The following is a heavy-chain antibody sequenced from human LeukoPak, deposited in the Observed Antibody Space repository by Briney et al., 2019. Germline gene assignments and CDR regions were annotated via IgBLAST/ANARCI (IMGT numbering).Heavy chain of an antibody. V-gene: IGHV3-33*01. CDR3: ARVGFYYYGMDV. Sequence: GGSLRLSCAASGFTFSSYGMHWVRQAPGKGLEWVAVIWYDGSNKYYADSVKGRFTSSRDNSKNTLYLQMNSLRAEDTAVYYCARVGFYYYGMDVWGQGTTVTVSS. CDR1: GFTFSSYG. CDR2: IWYDGSNK. J-gene: IGHJ6*02.